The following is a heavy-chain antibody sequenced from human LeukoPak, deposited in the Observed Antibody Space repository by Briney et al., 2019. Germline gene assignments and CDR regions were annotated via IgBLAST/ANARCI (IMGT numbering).Heavy chain of an antibody. CDR1: GFTFSNYA. CDR3: ARTGRADCRSYSCYKGYCYYGLDV. CDR2: ISNDGSDQ. Sequence: PGGSLRLSCAASGFTFSNYAMHWIRQAPGKGPEWVAVISNDGSDQYYADSVKGRITISRDNSKNSLYLQVKSLSDEDTAVYYCARTGRADCRSYSCYKGYCYYGLDVWGQGTMVTVSS. D-gene: IGHD2-2*02. V-gene: IGHV3-30*04. J-gene: IGHJ6*02.